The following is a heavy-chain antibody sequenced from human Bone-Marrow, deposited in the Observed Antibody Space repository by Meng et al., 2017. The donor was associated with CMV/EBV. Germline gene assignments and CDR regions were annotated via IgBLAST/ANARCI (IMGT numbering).Heavy chain of an antibody. CDR2: INWNGGST. D-gene: IGHD3-9*01. Sequence: GGSLRLSCAASGFMFSNYDMHWVRQAPGKGLEWVSGINWNGGSTGYADSVKGRFTISRDNAKNSLYLQMNSLRAEDTAVYYCARAWGRFFDWSYTGYGLDVWGQGTTVTVSS. V-gene: IGHV3-20*04. J-gene: IGHJ6*02. CDR1: GFMFSNYD. CDR3: ARAWGRFFDWSYTGYGLDV.